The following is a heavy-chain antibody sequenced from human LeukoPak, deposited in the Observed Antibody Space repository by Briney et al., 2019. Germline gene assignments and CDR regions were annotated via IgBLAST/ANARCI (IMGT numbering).Heavy chain of an antibody. CDR2: ISSSSSTI. J-gene: IGHJ4*02. Sequence: GGSLRLSCGASGFTFSSYTMNWVRQAPGKGLEWVSYISSSSSTIYYADSVKGRFTISRDNAKNSLYLQMNSLRAEDTAVYYCASGGIYYGAAFDFWGQGTLVTVSS. CDR3: ASGGIYYGAAFDF. CDR1: GFTFSSYT. V-gene: IGHV3-48*01. D-gene: IGHD1-26*01.